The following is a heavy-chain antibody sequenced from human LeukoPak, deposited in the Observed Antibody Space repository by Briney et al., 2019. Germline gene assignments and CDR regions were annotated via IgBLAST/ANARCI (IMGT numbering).Heavy chain of an antibody. CDR2: IIPIFGTA. J-gene: IGHJ6*04. CDR3: ARGFPYYYGSGSSYYYYYYGMDV. CDR1: VGTFSSYA. Sequence: SVKVSRKASVGTFSSYAISWVRQAPGQGLEGMGGIIPIFGTANYAQKFQGRVTITADKSTSTAYMELSSLRSEDTAVYYCARGFPYYYGSGSSYYYYYYGMDVWGKGTTVTVSS. D-gene: IGHD3-10*01. V-gene: IGHV1-69*06.